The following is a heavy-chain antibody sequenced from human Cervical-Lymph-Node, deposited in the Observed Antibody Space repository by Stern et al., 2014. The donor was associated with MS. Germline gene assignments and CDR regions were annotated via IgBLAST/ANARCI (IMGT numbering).Heavy chain of an antibody. V-gene: IGHV1-69*01. Sequence: VQLVQAVAEVKKPGSSGKVSCKASGGTFSSYAISWVRQAPGQGLEWMGGIIPIFGTANYAQKFQGRVTITADESTSTAYMELSSLRSEDTAVYYCARGPKYSSSWVPYYWGQGTLVTVSS. CDR1: GGTFSSYA. CDR2: IIPIFGTA. J-gene: IGHJ4*02. CDR3: ARGPKYSSSWVPYY. D-gene: IGHD6-13*01.